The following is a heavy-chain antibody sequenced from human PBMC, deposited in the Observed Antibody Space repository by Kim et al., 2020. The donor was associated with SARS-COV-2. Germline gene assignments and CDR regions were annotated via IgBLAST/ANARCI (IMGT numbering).Heavy chain of an antibody. CDR1: GGSFSGYY. CDR2: INHSGST. D-gene: IGHD1-7*01. Sequence: SETLSLTCAVYGGSFSGYYWSWIRQPPGKGLEWIGEINHSGSTNYNPSLKSRVTISVDTSKNQFSLKLSSVTAADTAVYYCAKPLNWNYPGWFDPWGQGTLVTVSS. V-gene: IGHV4-34*01. CDR3: AKPLNWNYPGWFDP. J-gene: IGHJ5*02.